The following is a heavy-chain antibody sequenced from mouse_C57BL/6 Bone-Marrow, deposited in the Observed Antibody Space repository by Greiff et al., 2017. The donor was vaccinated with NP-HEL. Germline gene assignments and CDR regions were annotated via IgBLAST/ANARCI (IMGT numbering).Heavy chain of an antibody. V-gene: IGHV7-3*01. CDR1: GFTFTDYY. CDR3: ARSYYYGSYYFDY. J-gene: IGHJ2*01. D-gene: IGHD1-1*01. Sequence: EVQVVESGGGLVQPGGSLSLSCAASGFTFTDYYMSWVRQPPGKALEWLGFIRNKANGYTTEYSASVKGRFTISRDNSQSILYLQMNALRAEDSATYYCARSYYYGSYYFDYWGQGTTLIVSS. CDR2: IRNKANGYTT.